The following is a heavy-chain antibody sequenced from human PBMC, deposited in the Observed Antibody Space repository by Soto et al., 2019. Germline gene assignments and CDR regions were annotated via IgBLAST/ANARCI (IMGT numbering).Heavy chain of an antibody. Sequence: QVQLVESGGGVVQPGRSLRLSCAASGFTFSIYAMHWVRQAAGKGLEWVAVISYDGSNKYYADSVKGRFTISRDNSKNTVYLQMNSLRAEDSAVCYCAREYSDGWFVPCGQGTLVTVSS. CDR2: ISYDGSNK. D-gene: IGHD2-21*01. V-gene: IGHV3-30-3*01. CDR1: GFTFSIYA. CDR3: AREYSDGWFVP. J-gene: IGHJ5*02.